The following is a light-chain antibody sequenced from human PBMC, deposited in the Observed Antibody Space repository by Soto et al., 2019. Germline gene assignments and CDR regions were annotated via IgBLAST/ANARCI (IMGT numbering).Light chain of an antibody. CDR2: KAS. J-gene: IGKJ1*01. V-gene: IGKV1-5*03. CDR3: QQYNSYSRT. CDR1: QSVSSN. Sequence: TQSPATLSVSPGERATLSCRASQSVSSNLAWYQQKPGKAPKLLIYKASSLESGVPSRFSGSGSGTEFTLTISSLQPDDFATYYCQQYNSYSRTFGQGTKVDIK.